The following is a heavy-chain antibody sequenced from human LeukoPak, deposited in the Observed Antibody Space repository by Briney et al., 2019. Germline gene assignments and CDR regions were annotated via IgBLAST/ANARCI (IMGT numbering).Heavy chain of an antibody. CDR3: ARDLRRYDILTGSDY. CDR2: IWYDGSNK. Sequence: GGSLRLSCAASGFTFSSYGMPWVRQAPGKGLEWVAVIWYDGSNKYYADSVKGRFTISRDNSKNTLYLQMNSLRAEDAAVYYCARDLRRYDILTGSDYWGQGTLVTVSS. D-gene: IGHD3-9*01. V-gene: IGHV3-33*01. CDR1: GFTFSSYG. J-gene: IGHJ4*02.